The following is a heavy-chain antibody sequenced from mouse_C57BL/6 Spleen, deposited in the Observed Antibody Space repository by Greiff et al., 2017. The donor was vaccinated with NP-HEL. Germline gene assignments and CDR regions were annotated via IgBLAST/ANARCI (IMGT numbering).Heavy chain of an antibody. CDR2: INPSSGYT. Sequence: VQLVESGAELARPGASVKMSCKASGYTFTSYTMHWVKQRPGQGLEWIGYINPSSGYTKYNQKFKDKATLTADKSSSTAYMQLSSLTSEDSAVYYCARGDYFDYWGQGTTLTVSS. CDR1: GYTFTSYT. CDR3: ARGDYFDY. V-gene: IGHV1-4*01. J-gene: IGHJ2*01.